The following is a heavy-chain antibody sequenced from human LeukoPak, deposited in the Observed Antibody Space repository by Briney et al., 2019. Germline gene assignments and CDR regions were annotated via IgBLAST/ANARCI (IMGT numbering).Heavy chain of an antibody. D-gene: IGHD5-24*01. CDR3: ARDLIEMATIDY. CDR1: GYSISSGYY. CDR2: IYHSGST. V-gene: IGHV4-38-2*02. J-gene: IGHJ4*02. Sequence: SETLSLTCTVSGYSISSGYYWGWIRQPPGKGLEWIGSIYHSGSTYYNPSLKSLVTISVDTSKNQFSLKLSSVTAADTAVYYCARDLIEMATIDYWGQGTLVTVSS.